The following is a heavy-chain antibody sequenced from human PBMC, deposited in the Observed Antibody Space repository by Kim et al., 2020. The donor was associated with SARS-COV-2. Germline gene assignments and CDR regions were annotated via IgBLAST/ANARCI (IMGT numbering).Heavy chain of an antibody. J-gene: IGHJ4*02. CDR2: ISSSSSYI. D-gene: IGHD4-17*01. V-gene: IGHV3-21*01. CDR1: GFTFSSYS. CDR3: ARDMSDYGLDY. Sequence: GGSLRLSCAASGFTFSSYSMNWVRQATGKGLEWVSSISSSSSYIYYADSVTGRFTISRDNAKNSLYLQMNSLRAEDTAVYYCARDMSDYGLDYWGQGTLVTVSS.